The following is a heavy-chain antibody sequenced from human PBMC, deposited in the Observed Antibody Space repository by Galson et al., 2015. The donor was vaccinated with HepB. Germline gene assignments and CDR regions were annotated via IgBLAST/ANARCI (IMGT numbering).Heavy chain of an antibody. Sequence: SVKVSCKASGYTFTDYYMHWVRQAPGQGLEWVGWINPNSGDTKYAQKFQGRVTVTRDTSISTGYMELSRLTSDDTAVYYCARDLGDCISDRCEVSLPFDPWGQGTLVTVSS. V-gene: IGHV1-2*02. J-gene: IGHJ5*02. D-gene: IGHD2-15*01. CDR1: GYTFTDYY. CDR2: INPNSGDT. CDR3: ARDLGDCISDRCEVSLPFDP.